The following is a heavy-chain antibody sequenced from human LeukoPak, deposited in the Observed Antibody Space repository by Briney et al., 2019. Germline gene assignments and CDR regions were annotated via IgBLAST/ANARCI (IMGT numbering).Heavy chain of an antibody. CDR3: ARDRLSLGAFDI. CDR2: INHGGST. CDR1: GGSFSGYY. J-gene: IGHJ3*02. D-gene: IGHD7-27*01. Sequence: KASETLSLTCAVYGGSFSGYYWSWIRQPPGKGLEWIGEINHGGSTNYNPSLKSRVTISLDTSKNQFSLRLSSLTAADTAVYYCARDRLSLGAFDIWGQGTMVTVSS. V-gene: IGHV4-34*01.